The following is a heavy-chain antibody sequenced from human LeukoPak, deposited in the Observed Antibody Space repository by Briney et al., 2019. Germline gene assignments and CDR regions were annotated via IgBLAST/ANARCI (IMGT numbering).Heavy chain of an antibody. Sequence: GGSLRLSRAASGFTFSSYAMHWVRQAPGKGLEWVAVISYDGSNKYYADSVKGRFTVSRDNSKNTLYLQMNSLRAEDTAVYYCARVREEQWLTPVDYWGQGTLVTVSS. J-gene: IGHJ4*02. CDR3: ARVREEQWLTPVDY. D-gene: IGHD6-19*01. CDR1: GFTFSSYA. V-gene: IGHV3-30-3*01. CDR2: ISYDGSNK.